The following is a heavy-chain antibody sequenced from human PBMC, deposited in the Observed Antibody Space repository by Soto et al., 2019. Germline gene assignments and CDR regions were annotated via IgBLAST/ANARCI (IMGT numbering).Heavy chain of an antibody. CDR1: RYTFTSYD. Sequence: QVQLVQSGAEVKKPGASVKVSCKASRYTFTSYDINWVRQATGQGLEWMGWMNPNSGNTGYAQKFQGRVTMTRNTSISTAYLELSSLRSEDTAVYYCARERTGTASMDVWGQGTTVTVSS. V-gene: IGHV1-8*01. CDR2: MNPNSGNT. D-gene: IGHD1-1*01. J-gene: IGHJ6*02. CDR3: ARERTGTASMDV.